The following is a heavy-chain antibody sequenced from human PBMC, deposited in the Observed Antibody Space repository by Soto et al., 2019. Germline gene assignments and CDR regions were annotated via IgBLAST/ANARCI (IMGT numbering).Heavy chain of an antibody. D-gene: IGHD2-2*01. V-gene: IGHV1-69*13. J-gene: IGHJ4*02. Sequence: SVKVSCKASGGTFSSYAISWVRQAPGQGLEWMGGIIPIFGTANYAQKFQCRFTITADESTSTAYMELSSLRSEDTAVYYCARMRVYCSSTSCYPTTDYWGQGTLVTVSS. CDR1: GGTFSSYA. CDR2: IIPIFGTA. CDR3: ARMRVYCSSTSCYPTTDY.